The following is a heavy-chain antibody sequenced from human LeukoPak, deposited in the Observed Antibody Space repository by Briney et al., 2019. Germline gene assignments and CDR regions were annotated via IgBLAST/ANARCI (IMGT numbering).Heavy chain of an antibody. CDR3: AKDFRSGYDFYFAPGDY. J-gene: IGHJ4*02. CDR2: IRHDGSNK. CDR1: GFTFSSYG. D-gene: IGHD5-12*01. Sequence: PGGSLRLSCAASGFTFSSYGMHWVRQAPGKGLEWVAFIRHDGSNKYYADSVKGRFTISRDNSKNTLYLQMNSLRAEDTAVYYCAKDFRSGYDFYFAPGDYWGQGTPVTVSS. V-gene: IGHV3-30*02.